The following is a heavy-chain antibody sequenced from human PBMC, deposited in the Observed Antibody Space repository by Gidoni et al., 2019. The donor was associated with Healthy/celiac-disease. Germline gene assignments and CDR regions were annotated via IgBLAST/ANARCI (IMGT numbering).Heavy chain of an antibody. V-gene: IGHV2-5*02. CDR2: IYWDDDK. CDR1: GFSLSTSGVG. J-gene: IGHJ4*02. D-gene: IGHD5-18*01. CDR3: SRQHRSSAMVYTGYFDY. Sequence: QITLKESGPTLVKPTQTLTLTCTFSGFSLSTSGVGVGWIRQPPGKALEWLALIYWDDDKRYSPSLKSRLTITKDTSKNQVVLTMTNMDPVDTATYYCSRQHRSSAMVYTGYFDYWGQGTLVTVSS.